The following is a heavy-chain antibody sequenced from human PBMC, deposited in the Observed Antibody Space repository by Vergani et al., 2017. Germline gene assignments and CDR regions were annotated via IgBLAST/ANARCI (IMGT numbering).Heavy chain of an antibody. CDR2: INTNSGNP. V-gene: IGHV7-4-1*02. CDR1: GYTFTNYP. J-gene: IGHJ6*02. Sequence: QVQLLQSGSELKKPGASVRISCGASGYTFTNYPLIWVRQAPGQGLEFMGWINTNSGNPTYAPGFTGRFVFSLDTSVSTAYLQISGLKAEDSAVYYCARGRQWRLTEYLYGMDVWGQGTTVTVSS. D-gene: IGHD6-19*01. CDR3: ARGRQWRLTEYLYGMDV.